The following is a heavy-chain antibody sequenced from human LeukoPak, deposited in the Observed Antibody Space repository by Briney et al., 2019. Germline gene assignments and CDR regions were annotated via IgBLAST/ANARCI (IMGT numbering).Heavy chain of an antibody. CDR1: GYTFTSYG. CDR3: AREGCSSTSCRMMCNWFDP. D-gene: IGHD2-2*01. J-gene: IGHJ5*02. CDR2: ISAYNGNT. V-gene: IGHV1-18*01. Sequence: ASVKVSCKASGYTFTSYGISWVRQAPGQGLEWMGWISAYNGNTNYAQKLQGRVTMTTDTSTSTAYMELRSLRSDDTAVYYCAREGCSSTSCRMMCNWFDPWGQGTLVTVSS.